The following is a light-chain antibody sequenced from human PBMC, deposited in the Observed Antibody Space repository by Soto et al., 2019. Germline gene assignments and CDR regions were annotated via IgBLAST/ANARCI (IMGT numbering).Light chain of an antibody. J-gene: IGKJ5*01. CDR3: QQYGSSPIT. V-gene: IGKV3-20*01. CDR1: QSVSAN. CDR2: GAS. Sequence: EIVLTQSPGTLSLSPGERAALSFRASQSVSANLAWYQQKSGQAPRLLIYGASTRATGIPDRFSGSGSGTDFTLTIGRLEPEDFAVYYCQQYGSSPITFGQGTRLEIK.